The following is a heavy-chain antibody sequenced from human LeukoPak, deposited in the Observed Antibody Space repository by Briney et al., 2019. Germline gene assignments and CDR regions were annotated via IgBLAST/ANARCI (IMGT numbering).Heavy chain of an antibody. J-gene: IGHJ5*02. V-gene: IGHV1-46*01. CDR2: INPSGGST. D-gene: IGHD3-10*01. Sequence: ASVKVSCKASGYTFTSYYMHWGRQAPGQGLEWMGIINPSGGSTSYAQKFQGRVTMTRDMSTSTVYMELSSLRSEDTAVYYCARVVTMVRGVISFNWFDPWGQGTLVTVSS. CDR3: ARVVTMVRGVISFNWFDP. CDR1: GYTFTSYY.